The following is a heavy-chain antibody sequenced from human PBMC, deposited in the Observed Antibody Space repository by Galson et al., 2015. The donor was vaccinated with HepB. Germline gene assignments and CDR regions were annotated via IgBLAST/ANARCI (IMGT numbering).Heavy chain of an antibody. D-gene: IGHD1-26*01. CDR1: GFTFSSYA. CDR2: ISYDGSNK. V-gene: IGHV3-30-3*01. J-gene: IGHJ6*02. CDR3: ARVAVGATKPNYYYYYGMDV. Sequence: SLRLSCAASGFTFSSYAMHWVRQAPGKGLEWVAVISYDGSNKYYADSVKGQFTISRDNSKNTLYLQMNSLRAEDTAVYYCARVAVGATKPNYYYYYGMDVWGQGTTVTVSS.